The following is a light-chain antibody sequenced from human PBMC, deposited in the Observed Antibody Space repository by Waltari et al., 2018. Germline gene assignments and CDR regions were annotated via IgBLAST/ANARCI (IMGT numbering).Light chain of an antibody. J-gene: IGKJ4*01. Sequence: DIAMTQSPESLAVSLGERATISCKTSESVLYSSNNKNHLTWFQQKPGQPPRLLLYWASTRESGVPDRFIGSGSETDFTLTVTRLQAEDVAVYYCQQYYNTPLTFGGGTKVEVK. V-gene: IGKV4-1*01. CDR1: ESVLYSSNNKNH. CDR2: WAS. CDR3: QQYYNTPLT.